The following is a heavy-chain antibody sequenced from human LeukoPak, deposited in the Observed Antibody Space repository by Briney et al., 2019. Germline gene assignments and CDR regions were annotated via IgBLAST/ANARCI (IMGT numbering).Heavy chain of an antibody. Sequence: GGSLRLSCAASGFTFNIYGMSWVHQAPGKGLEWVSSVGGGIYYADSVKGRFTGSRDDAKNTVYLQMNSLRAEDTAIYFCAKDATPRNSIWDHFDSWGQGTLVTVSS. CDR2: SVGGGI. CDR3: AKDATPRNSIWDHFDS. D-gene: IGHD1-7*01. V-gene: IGHV3-23*01. CDR1: GFTFNIYG. J-gene: IGHJ4*02.